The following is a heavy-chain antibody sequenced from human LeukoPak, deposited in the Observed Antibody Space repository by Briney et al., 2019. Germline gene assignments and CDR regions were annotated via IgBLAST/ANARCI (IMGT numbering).Heavy chain of an antibody. CDR1: GFTLSSYW. Sequence: GGSLRLSCAASGFTLSSYWMHWVRQAPGKGLVWVSRINTDGSSTTYVDSVKGRFTISRDNAKNTLYLQMNSLGAEDTAVYYCARELSREKDYWGQGTLVTVSS. D-gene: IGHD3-16*02. CDR3: ARELSREKDY. J-gene: IGHJ4*02. V-gene: IGHV3-74*01. CDR2: INTDGSST.